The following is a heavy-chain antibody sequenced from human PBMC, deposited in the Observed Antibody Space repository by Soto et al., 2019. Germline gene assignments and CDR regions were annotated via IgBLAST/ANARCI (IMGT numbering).Heavy chain of an antibody. CDR2: ISSSSRRT. CDR1: GFTFGNYG. J-gene: IGHJ5*02. CDR3: AKVGKSGVIIEQFET. Sequence: GGSLRLSCETSGFTFGNYGMCWVRQAPGKGLYWVSGISSSSRRTYDADFVRGRFTISRDNSKNTLYLQMDTLRADDTAVYYCAKVGKSGVIIEQFETWGQGSLVTVSS. V-gene: IGHV3-23*01. D-gene: IGHD3-3*01.